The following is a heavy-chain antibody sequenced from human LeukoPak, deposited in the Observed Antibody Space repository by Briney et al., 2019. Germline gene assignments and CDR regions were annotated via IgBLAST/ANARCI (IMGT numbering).Heavy chain of an antibody. J-gene: IGHJ4*02. CDR2: IYYSGST. CDR3: ARAFYYYDSSGYYYSFDY. CDR1: GGSISSGGYS. V-gene: IGHV4-39*07. D-gene: IGHD3-22*01. Sequence: PSETLSLTCAVSGGSISSGGYSWNWIRQPPGKGLEWIGSIYYSGSTYYNPSLKSRVTISVDTSKNQFSLKLSSVTAADTAVYYCARAFYYYDSSGYYYSFDYWGQGALVTVSS.